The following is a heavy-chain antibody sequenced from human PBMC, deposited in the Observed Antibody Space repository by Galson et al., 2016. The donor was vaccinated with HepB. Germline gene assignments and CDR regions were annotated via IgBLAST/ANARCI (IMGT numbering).Heavy chain of an antibody. D-gene: IGHD2-15*01. CDR2: LTCSGRNI. CDR3: ARDLGSYGGGGWFDP. Sequence: SLRLSCAASGFTFSSYSMNWVRQAPGRGLEWLSALTCSGRNIYYADSVKGRFTISRDNAKNPLSLKMNRLRAEDTAVYYSARDLGSYGGGGWFDPWGQGTLVTVFS. V-gene: IGHV3-21*01. CDR1: GFTFSSYS. J-gene: IGHJ5*02.